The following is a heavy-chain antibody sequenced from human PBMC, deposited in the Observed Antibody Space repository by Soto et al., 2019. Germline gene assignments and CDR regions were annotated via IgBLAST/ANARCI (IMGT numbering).Heavy chain of an antibody. V-gene: IGHV2-5*02. J-gene: IGHJ4*02. Sequence: QITLKASGPTLVKPTQTLTLTCTFSGFSLSTSGVGVGWIRQPPGQALEWLALIYWDDDKRYSPSLKSRLTITKDTSKNQVVLTTTNMDPVDTATYYCAHRRDPRMATNAFDYWGQGTLVTVSS. CDR2: IYWDDDK. D-gene: IGHD5-12*01. CDR3: AHRRDPRMATNAFDY. CDR1: GFSLSTSGVG.